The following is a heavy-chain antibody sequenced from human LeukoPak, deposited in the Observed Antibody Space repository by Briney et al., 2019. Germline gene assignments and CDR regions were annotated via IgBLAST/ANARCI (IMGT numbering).Heavy chain of an antibody. J-gene: IGHJ4*02. CDR2: IYHSGST. Sequence: SETLSLTCTVSGYSISSGYYWGWIRQPPGKGLEWIGSIYHSGSTYYNPSLKSRVTISVDTSKNQFSLKLSSVTAADTAVYYCARGLRYFDWLLWNYWGQGTLVTVSS. CDR1: GYSISSGYY. D-gene: IGHD3-9*01. V-gene: IGHV4-38-2*02. CDR3: ARGLRYFDWLLWNY.